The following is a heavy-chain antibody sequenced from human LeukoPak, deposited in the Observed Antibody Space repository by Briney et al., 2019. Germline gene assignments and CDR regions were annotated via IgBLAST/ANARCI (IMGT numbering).Heavy chain of an antibody. J-gene: IGHJ4*02. D-gene: IGHD6-13*01. CDR2: IYYSGST. CDR3: AAYSSSWSRLPFDY. Sequence: PSETLSLTCTVSGGSISSSSYYWGWIRQPPGKGLEWIGSIYYSGSTYYNPSLKSRFTISVDTSKNQFSLKLSSVTAADTAVYYCAAYSSSWSRLPFDYWGQGTLVTVSS. V-gene: IGHV4-39*07. CDR1: GGSISSSSYY.